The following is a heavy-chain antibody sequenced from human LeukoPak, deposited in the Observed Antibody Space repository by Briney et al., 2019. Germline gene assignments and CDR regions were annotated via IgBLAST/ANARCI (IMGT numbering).Heavy chain of an antibody. D-gene: IGHD3-22*01. CDR1: GFTFGSYG. CDR3: AVMHGYYEGSGYWVQ. CDR2: ITPNADRT. J-gene: IGHJ1*01. V-gene: IGHV3-23*01. Sequence: GGSLRLSCAASGFTFGSYGMSWVRQAAGKGLEWVSFITPNADRTSYADSVEGRFTISRDNPGNTLYMQMNSLRDEDTALYYCAVMHGYYEGSGYWVQWGQGTLVTVSS.